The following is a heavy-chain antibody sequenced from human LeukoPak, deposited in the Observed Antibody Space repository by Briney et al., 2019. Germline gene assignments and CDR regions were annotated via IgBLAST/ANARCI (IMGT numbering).Heavy chain of an antibody. Sequence: PGGSLRLCCAASGFTFSTYWMHWVRQAPGKGLVWVSRIKSDGGTNYADSVKGRFTISRDNAKKTVSLQMNSLRPEDTGVYYCARAPSEIGGYYPEYFRHWGQGTLVTVSS. CDR1: GFTFSTYW. J-gene: IGHJ1*01. CDR2: IKSDGGT. D-gene: IGHD3-22*01. CDR3: ARAPSEIGGYYPEYFRH. V-gene: IGHV3-74*01.